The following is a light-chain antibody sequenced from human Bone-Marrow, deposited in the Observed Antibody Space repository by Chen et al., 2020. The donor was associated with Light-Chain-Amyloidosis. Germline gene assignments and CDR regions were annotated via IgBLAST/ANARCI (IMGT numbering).Light chain of an antibody. J-gene: IGKJ4*01. V-gene: IGKV4-1*01. CDR2: CGS. Sequence: DIAMSQSPDSLAVSLGERTTINCKSSQSLLSKNKNYLVWYQQKPGQPPKLLISCGSTRESGVPDRFSGSGSGTDFTLTISSLQAEDVAGYYCQQCYGSPLTFGGGTKVGIK. CDR3: QQCYGSPLT. CDR1: QSLLSKNKNY.